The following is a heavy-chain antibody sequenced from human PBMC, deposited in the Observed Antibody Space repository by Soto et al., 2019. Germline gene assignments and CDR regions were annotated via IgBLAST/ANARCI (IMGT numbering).Heavy chain of an antibody. CDR1: ADSFSSYG. Sequence: QVQLVQSGAEVKEPGSAVKVSCKAPADSFSSYGISWVRQAPGQGLEWMGGIIPIFGTTNYAEKFQGRVTITSDESTNTAYMELSSLRSEDTVLYYCARVFPDGWVEPGVVRGYLDPWGRGTLFTVSP. V-gene: IGHV1-69*01. CDR3: ARVFPDGWVEPGVVRGYLDP. J-gene: IGHJ5*02. D-gene: IGHD3-3*01. CDR2: IIPIFGTT.